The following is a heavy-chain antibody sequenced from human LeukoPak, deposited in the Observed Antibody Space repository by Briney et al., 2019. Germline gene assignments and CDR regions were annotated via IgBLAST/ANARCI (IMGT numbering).Heavy chain of an antibody. CDR2: INPNNGAT. V-gene: IGHV1-2*02. Sequence: ASVKVSCKASGYTFTGYNMHWVRQAPGRGLEWMGWINPNNGATNYAQKFQGRVTMTRDTSISTAYMELSRPTSDDTAVYYCAAPGGSLDYWGQGTLVTVSS. D-gene: IGHD2-15*01. CDR3: AAPGGSLDY. J-gene: IGHJ4*02. CDR1: GYTFTGYN.